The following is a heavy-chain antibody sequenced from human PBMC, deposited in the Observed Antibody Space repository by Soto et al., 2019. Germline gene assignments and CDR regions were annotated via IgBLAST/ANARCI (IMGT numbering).Heavy chain of an antibody. CDR1: GLIFSDYA. CDR2: ISGSGGNT. D-gene: IGHD1-26*01. Sequence: EVQLLESGGDLVQPGGSLRLSCAASGLIFSDYAMSWVRQAPGKGLECVACISGSGGNTFYADSVKGRFTISRDNSKNTLSLHMNSLRVDDTAVYFCAKDRFGIVGPVDSWGQGTLVTVSS. CDR3: AKDRFGIVGPVDS. V-gene: IGHV3-23*01. J-gene: IGHJ4*02.